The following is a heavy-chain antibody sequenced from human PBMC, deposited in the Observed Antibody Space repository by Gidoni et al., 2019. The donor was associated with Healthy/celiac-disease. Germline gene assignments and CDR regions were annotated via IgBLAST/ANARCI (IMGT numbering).Heavy chain of an antibody. V-gene: IGHV4-4*02. J-gene: IGHJ5*02. CDR2: IYHSGST. D-gene: IGHD6-19*01. CDR3: ARVEVAGTGGGFDP. Sequence: QVQLQESGPGLVKPSGTLSLTCSVSGGSISSSNWWSWVRQPPGKGLEWNGEIYHSGSTNYNPSHKSRVTISVDKSKNQFSLKLSAVTAADTAVYYCARVEVAGTGGGFDPWGQGTLVTVSS. CDR1: GGSISSSNW.